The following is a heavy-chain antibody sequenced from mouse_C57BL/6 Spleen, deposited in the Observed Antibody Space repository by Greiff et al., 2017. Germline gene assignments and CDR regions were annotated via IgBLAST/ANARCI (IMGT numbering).Heavy chain of an antibody. CDR1: GYSFTGYY. CDR2: INPSTGGT. Sequence: VQLKQSGPELVKPGASVKISCKASGYSFTGYYMNWVKQSPEKSLEWIGEINPSTGGTTYTQKFKAKATLTVDKSSSTAYMQLKSLTSEDSAVYYCARAEGWGQGTSVTVSS. V-gene: IGHV1-42*01. CDR3: ARAEG. J-gene: IGHJ4*01.